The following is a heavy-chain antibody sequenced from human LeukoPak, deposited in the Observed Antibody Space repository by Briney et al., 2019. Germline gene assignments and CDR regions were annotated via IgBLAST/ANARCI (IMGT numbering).Heavy chain of an antibody. CDR3: ARDLRCSGGSCYSSPYGFDL. D-gene: IGHD2-15*01. V-gene: IGHV1-18*01. CDR2: ITAYNGHT. Sequence: ASVKVSCKASGYTFTSYGISWVRQAPGQGLEWMGWITAYNGHTNYAQKVQGRVTMTTDTSTNTAYMELRSLRSDDTAVYYCARDLRCSGGSCYSSPYGFDLWGQGTVVTVSS. J-gene: IGHJ3*01. CDR1: GYTFTSYG.